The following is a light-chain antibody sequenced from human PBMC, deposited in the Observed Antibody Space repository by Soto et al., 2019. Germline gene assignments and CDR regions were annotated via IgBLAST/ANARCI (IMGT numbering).Light chain of an antibody. CDR2: GAS. CDR3: QQYDKWFSIT. Sequence: EIVLTQSPGTLSLSPGERATLSCRASHTISSSYLAWYQQKPGQAPRLLIYGASSRATGIPDRFSGRGSGTDFTLTISRLEPEDFAVYYCQQYDKWFSITFGQGTRLEIK. J-gene: IGKJ5*01. CDR1: HTISSSY. V-gene: IGKV3-20*01.